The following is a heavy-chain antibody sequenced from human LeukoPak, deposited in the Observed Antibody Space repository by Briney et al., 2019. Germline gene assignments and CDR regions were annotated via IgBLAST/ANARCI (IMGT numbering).Heavy chain of an antibody. J-gene: IGHJ4*02. V-gene: IGHV3-48*02. Sequence: GRSLRLSCAASGFTFSSYAMHWVRQAPGKGLEWVSYISSSSSTIYYADSVKGRFTISRDNAKNSLYLQMNSLRDEDTAVYYCAREPYGSGSYQFDYWGQGTLVTVSS. CDR2: ISSSSSTI. CDR1: GFTFSSYA. CDR3: AREPYGSGSYQFDY. D-gene: IGHD3-10*01.